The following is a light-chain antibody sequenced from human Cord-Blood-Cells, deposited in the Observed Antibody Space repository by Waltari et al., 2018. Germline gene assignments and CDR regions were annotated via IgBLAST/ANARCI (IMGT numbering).Light chain of an antibody. CDR1: QSISNY. V-gene: IGKV1-39*01. J-gene: IGKJ3*01. CDR2: AAS. Sequence: DIQMTQSPSSLSASVGDRVTITCRASQSISNYLKWYQQKPGKAPKLLIYAASSLQSGVPSRLSGRGSGTDFTLTIRSLQPEDFATYYCQQSYSTLFTFGPGTKVDIK. CDR3: QQSYSTLFT.